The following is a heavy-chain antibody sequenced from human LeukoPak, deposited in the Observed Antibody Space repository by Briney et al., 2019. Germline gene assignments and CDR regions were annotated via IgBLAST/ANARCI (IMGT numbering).Heavy chain of an antibody. D-gene: IGHD1-26*01. Sequence: GSSVKVSCKVSGYTLTKLSMHWVRQAPGKGLEYMGGFHPEAGETIFAQRLQGRVTFTEDTSTDTPFMELSSLRSDDTAVYYCAVALVGASGYFDYWGQGTLVTVSS. V-gene: IGHV1-24*01. J-gene: IGHJ4*02. CDR1: GYTLTKLS. CDR3: AVALVGASGYFDY. CDR2: FHPEAGET.